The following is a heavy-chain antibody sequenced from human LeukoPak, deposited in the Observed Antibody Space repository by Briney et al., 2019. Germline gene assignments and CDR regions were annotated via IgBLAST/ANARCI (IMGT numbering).Heavy chain of an antibody. D-gene: IGHD6-13*01. V-gene: IGHV4-39*07. CDR3: ARVWGQQVRVGWKRGYYYYMDV. CDR2: IYYSWDT. CDR1: GGSISSTSYY. Sequence: SETLSLTCTVSGGSISSTSYYWGWIRQPPGKGLEWIGSIYYSWDTYYNPSLKSRVTISVDTSKNQFSLKLSSVTAADTAVYYCARVWGQQVRVGWKRGYYYYMDVWGKGTTVTVSS. J-gene: IGHJ6*03.